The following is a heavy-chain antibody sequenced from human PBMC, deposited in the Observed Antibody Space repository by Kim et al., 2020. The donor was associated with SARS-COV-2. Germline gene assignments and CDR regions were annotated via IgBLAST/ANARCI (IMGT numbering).Heavy chain of an antibody. D-gene: IGHD3-10*01. CDR3: AREGSGSYNWFDP. Sequence: ASVKVSCKASGYTFETFSLYWVRQAPGQRFEWMGWINGGNGNTRYSQNFQGRLTITRDTSATTAHMELSGLTSKDTAVYFCAREGSGSYNWFDPWGQGTLVTVSS. J-gene: IGHJ5*02. CDR1: GYTFETFS. V-gene: IGHV1-3*01. CDR2: INGGNGNT.